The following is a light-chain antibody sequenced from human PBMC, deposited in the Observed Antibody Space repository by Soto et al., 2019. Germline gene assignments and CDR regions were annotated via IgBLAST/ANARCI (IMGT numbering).Light chain of an antibody. Sequence: IVLTHSPATLSLSPWERATLSCRASQSVRGYLAWYQQKPGQGPRLLIYDVSIRATGIPARFSGSGSGTEFTLTISSLQPDDFATYYCQQYNNYPWKFGQGTKVDIK. V-gene: IGKV3-11*01. CDR1: QSVRGY. J-gene: IGKJ1*01. CDR2: DVS. CDR3: QQYNNYPWK.